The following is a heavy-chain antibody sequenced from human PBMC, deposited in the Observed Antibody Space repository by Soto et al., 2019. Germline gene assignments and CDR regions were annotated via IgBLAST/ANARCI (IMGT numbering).Heavy chain of an antibody. Sequence: QVQLVESGGGVVPPGRSLRLSCAASGFSFSDYGMHWVRQAPGKGLEWVALIWYDGSAKWYADSVRGRFTISRDNSKNRLYLEMNSLSAEDSAVYYCSAGALARRDYYYYGMDVWGQGTTVTVSS. V-gene: IGHV3-33*01. D-gene: IGHD6-25*01. CDR2: IWYDGSAK. J-gene: IGHJ6*02. CDR1: GFSFSDYG. CDR3: SAGALARRDYYYYGMDV.